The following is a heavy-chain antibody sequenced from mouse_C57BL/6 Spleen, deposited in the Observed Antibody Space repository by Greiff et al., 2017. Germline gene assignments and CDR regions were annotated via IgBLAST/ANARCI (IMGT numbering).Heavy chain of an antibody. CDR3: ARGHYDGAMDY. J-gene: IGHJ4*01. CDR1: GYTFTDYY. Sequence: QVQLKESGAELVRPGASVKLSCKASGYTFTDYYINWVKQRPGQGLEWIARINPGSGDTYYNEKFKGKATLSADKSSSTAYMQLSSLTSEDSAVYFCARGHYDGAMDYWGQGTSVTVSS. CDR2: INPGSGDT. D-gene: IGHD2-3*01. V-gene: IGHV1-76*01.